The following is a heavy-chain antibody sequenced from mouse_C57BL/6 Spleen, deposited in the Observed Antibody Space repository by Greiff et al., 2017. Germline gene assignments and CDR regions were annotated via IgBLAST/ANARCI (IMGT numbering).Heavy chain of an antibody. D-gene: IGHD1-1*01. CDR2: ISDGGSYT. V-gene: IGHV5-4*03. CDR3: ARRGSSYGYFDV. Sequence: DVKLVESGGGLVKPGGSLKLSCAASGFTFSSYAMSWVRQTPEKRLEWVATISDGGSYTYYPDNVKGRFTISRDNAKNNLYLQMSHLKSEDTAMYYCARRGSSYGYFDVWGTGTTVTVSS. CDR1: GFTFSSYA. J-gene: IGHJ1*03.